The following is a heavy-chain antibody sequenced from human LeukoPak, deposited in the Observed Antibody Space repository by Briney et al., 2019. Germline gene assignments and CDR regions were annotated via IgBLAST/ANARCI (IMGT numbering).Heavy chain of an antibody. CDR1: GFTFSSYS. CDR3: ARFARYYDILTGSFDY. CDR2: ISSSSSYI. D-gene: IGHD3-9*01. J-gene: IGHJ4*02. V-gene: IGHV3-21*01. Sequence: GGSLRLSCAASGFTFSSYSMNWVRQAPGKGLEWVSSISSSSSYIYYADSVKGRFTISRDNAKNSLYLQMNSLRAEDTAVYYCARFARYYDILTGSFDYWGQGTLVTVSS.